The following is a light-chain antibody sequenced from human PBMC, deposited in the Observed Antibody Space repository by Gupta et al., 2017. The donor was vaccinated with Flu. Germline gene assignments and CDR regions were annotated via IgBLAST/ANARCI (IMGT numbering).Light chain of an antibody. J-gene: IGLJ3*02. Sequence: QPVVTQEPSLTVSPGGTVTLTCGFSAGAVTSGHYPYWFQQKPGQAPRTLIFDTDNIHSWIPARFSGSLLGGKAALTXSXAQPEDXADYYCFINSRPTRNLFGGGTKLTVL. CDR2: DTD. V-gene: IGLV7-46*01. CDR3: FINSRPTRNL. CDR1: AGAVTSGHY.